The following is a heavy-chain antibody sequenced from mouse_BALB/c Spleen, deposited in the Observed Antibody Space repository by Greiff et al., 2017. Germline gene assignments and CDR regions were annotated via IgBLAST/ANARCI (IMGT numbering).Heavy chain of an antibody. J-gene: IGHJ2*01. V-gene: IGHV5-6-5*01. CDR3: AREITTPNYFDY. CDR2: ISSGGST. Sequence: EVKLMESGGGLVKPGGSLKLSCAASGFTFSSYAMSWVRQTPEKRLEWVASISSGGSTYYPDSVKGRFTISRDNARNILYLQMSSLRSEDTAMYYCAREITTPNYFDYWGQGTTLTVSS. D-gene: IGHD2-4*01. CDR1: GFTFSSYA.